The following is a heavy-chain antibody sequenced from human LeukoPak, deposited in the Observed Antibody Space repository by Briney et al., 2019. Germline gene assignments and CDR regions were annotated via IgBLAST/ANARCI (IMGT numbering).Heavy chain of an antibody. J-gene: IGHJ6*03. CDR2: IKQDGSEK. CDR3: ARDSTYYDFWSGYYYYYYYYMDV. Sequence: GGSLRLSCAASGFTFSSYWMSWVRQAPGKGLEWVANIKQDGSEKYYVDSVKGRFTISRDNAKNSLYLQMNSLRAEDTAVYYCARDSTYYDFWSGYYYYYYYYMDVWGKGTTVTVSS. D-gene: IGHD3-3*01. CDR1: GFTFSSYW. V-gene: IGHV3-7*01.